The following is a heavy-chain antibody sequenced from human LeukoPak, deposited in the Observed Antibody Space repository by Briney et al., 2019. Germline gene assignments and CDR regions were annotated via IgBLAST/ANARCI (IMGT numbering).Heavy chain of an antibody. Sequence: SQTLSLTCTVSGGSISSGGYYWSWIRQHPGKGLEWIGYIYYSGSTYYNPSLKSRVTISVDTSKNQFSLKLSSVTAADTAVYYCARLVWFGESSYYFDYWGQGTLVTVSS. J-gene: IGHJ4*02. D-gene: IGHD3-10*01. CDR2: IYYSGST. V-gene: IGHV4-31*03. CDR3: ARLVWFGESSYYFDY. CDR1: GGSISSGGYY.